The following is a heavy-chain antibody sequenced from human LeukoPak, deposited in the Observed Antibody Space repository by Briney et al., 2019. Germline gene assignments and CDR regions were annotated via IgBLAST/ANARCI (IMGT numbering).Heavy chain of an antibody. V-gene: IGHV6-1*01. J-gene: IGHJ2*01. CDR2: TYYRSKWYN. CDR3: ARNTDPRGRAWRGNGDNYWYFDL. CDR1: GDSVSSNSAA. Sequence: SQTLSLTCAISGDSVSSNSAAWNWIRQSPSRGLEWLGGTYYRSKWYNDYAVSVKSRITINPDTSKNQFSLQLNSVTPEDTAVYYCARNTDPRGRAWRGNGDNYWYFDLWGRGTLVTVSS. D-gene: IGHD3-10*01.